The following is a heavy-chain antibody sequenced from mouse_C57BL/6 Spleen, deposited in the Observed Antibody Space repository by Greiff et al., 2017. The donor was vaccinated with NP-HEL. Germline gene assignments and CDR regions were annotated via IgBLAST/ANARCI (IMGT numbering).Heavy chain of an antibody. J-gene: IGHJ4*01. CDR2: ISSGSSTI. CDR3: ARPWPVYAMDY. Sequence: EVKLMESGGGLVKPGGSLKLSCAASGFTFSDYGMHWVRQAPEKGLEWVAYISSGSSTIYYADTVKGRFTISRDNAKNTLFLQMTSLRSEDTAMYYCARPWPVYAMDYWGQGTSVTVSS. V-gene: IGHV5-17*01. CDR1: GFTFSDYG.